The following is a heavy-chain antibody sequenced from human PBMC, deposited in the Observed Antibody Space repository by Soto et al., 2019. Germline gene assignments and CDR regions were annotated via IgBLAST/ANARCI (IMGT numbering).Heavy chain of an antibody. CDR2: IYYSGST. D-gene: IGHD1-26*01. Sequence: SETLSLTCTVSGGSVSSGSYYWSWIRQPPGKGLEWIGYIYYSGSTNYNPSLKSRVTISVDTSKNQFSLKLSSATAADTAVYYCERGYRGYYFDYWGQGTLVTVSS. CDR1: GGSVSSGSYY. V-gene: IGHV4-61*01. J-gene: IGHJ4*02. CDR3: ERGYRGYYFDY.